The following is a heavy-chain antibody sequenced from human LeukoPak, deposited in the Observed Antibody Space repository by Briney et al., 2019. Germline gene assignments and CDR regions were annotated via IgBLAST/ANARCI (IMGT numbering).Heavy chain of an antibody. CDR3: AKDWGSSGWYNYFDP. V-gene: IGHV3-30*18. Sequence: GGSLRLSCAVSGYTISSHGMHWVRQAPGKGLEWVAMISYDGNSKYYGDSVKGRFTISRDNSKNTLYLQMDSLRTEDTAVYYCAKDWGSSGWYNYFDPWGQGTLVTVSS. CDR1: GYTISSHG. D-gene: IGHD6-19*01. CDR2: ISYDGNSK. J-gene: IGHJ5*02.